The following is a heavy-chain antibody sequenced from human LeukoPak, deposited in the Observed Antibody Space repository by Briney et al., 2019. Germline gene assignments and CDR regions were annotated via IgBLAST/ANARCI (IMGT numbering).Heavy chain of an antibody. V-gene: IGHV3-64*01. CDR1: GFTFSSYA. CDR2: ISSNGGST. D-gene: IGHD5-18*01. CDR3: ARFVDTAVD. Sequence: PGGSLRLSCAASGFTFSSYAMHWVRQAPGKGLEYVSAISSNGGSTYCANSVKGRFTISRDNSKNTLYLQMGSLRAEDMAVYYCARFVDTAVDWGQGTLVTVSS. J-gene: IGHJ4*02.